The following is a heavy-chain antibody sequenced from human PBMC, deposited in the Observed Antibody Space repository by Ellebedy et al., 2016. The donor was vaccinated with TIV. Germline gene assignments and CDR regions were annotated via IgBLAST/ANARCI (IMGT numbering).Heavy chain of an antibody. CDR1: GGSFSGYY. D-gene: IGHD2-21*02. CDR3: ARDPYCGGDCSNDAFDI. J-gene: IGHJ3*02. CDR2: VNHSGST. V-gene: IGHV4-34*01. Sequence: MPSETLSLTCAVYGGSFSGYYWSWIRQPPGKGLEWIGEVNHSGSTNYNPSLKSRVTISVDTAKNQFSLKLSPVTAADTAVYYCARDPYCGGDCSNDAFDIWGQGTMVTVSS.